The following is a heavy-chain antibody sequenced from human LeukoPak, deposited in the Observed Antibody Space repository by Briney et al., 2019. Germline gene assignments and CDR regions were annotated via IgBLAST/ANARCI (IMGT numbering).Heavy chain of an antibody. Sequence: SVKVSCKASGGTFSSYAISWVRQAPGQGLEWMGGIIPIFGTANYAQKFQGRVTITADESTSTAYMELSSLRSEDTAVYYCAGKDYDILTGYHLWGQGTLVTVSS. CDR1: GGTFSSYA. D-gene: IGHD3-9*01. V-gene: IGHV1-69*13. CDR3: AGKDYDILTGYHL. J-gene: IGHJ5*02. CDR2: IIPIFGTA.